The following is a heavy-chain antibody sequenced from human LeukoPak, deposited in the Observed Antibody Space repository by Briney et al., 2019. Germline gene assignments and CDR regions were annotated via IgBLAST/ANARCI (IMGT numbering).Heavy chain of an antibody. J-gene: IGHJ4*02. CDR2: INWNSGNI. V-gene: IGHV3-9*01. CDR3: AKDLEAYDTSGFDY. Sequence: GGSLRLSCAASGFIFSTYNMNWVRQAPGKGLEWVSGINWNSGNIGYADSVKGRFTISRDNAKNSLYLQMNSLRAEDTALYYCAKDLEAYDTSGFDYWGQGTLVTVSS. CDR1: GFIFSTYN. D-gene: IGHD3-22*01.